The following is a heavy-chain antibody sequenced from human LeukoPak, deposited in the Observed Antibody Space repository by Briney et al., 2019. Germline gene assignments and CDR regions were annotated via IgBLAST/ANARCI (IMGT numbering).Heavy chain of an antibody. CDR3: AKDIHYYGSGSSGFDY. V-gene: IGHV3-9*01. CDR1: GFTFDDYA. CDR2: ISWNSGSI. D-gene: IGHD3-10*01. J-gene: IGHJ4*02. Sequence: PGRSLRLSCAASGFTFDDYAMHWVRQAPGKGLEWVSGISWNSGSIGYADSVKGRFTISRDNAKNFLYLQMNSLRAEDTALYYCAKDIHYYGSGSSGFDYWGQGTLVTVSS.